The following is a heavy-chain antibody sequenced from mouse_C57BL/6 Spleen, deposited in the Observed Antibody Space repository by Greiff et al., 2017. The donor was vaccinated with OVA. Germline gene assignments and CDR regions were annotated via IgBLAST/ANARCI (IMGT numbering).Heavy chain of an antibody. V-gene: IGHV1-39*01. CDR3: ARVLDGFYYAMDY. J-gene: IGHJ4*01. D-gene: IGHD2-3*01. Sequence: VHVKQSGPELVKPGASVKISCKASGYSFTDYNMNWVKQSNGKSLEWIGVINPNYGTTSYNQKFKGKATLTVDQSSSTAYMQLNSLTSEDSAVYYCARVLDGFYYAMDYWGQGTSVTVSS. CDR2: INPNYGTT. CDR1: GYSFTDYN.